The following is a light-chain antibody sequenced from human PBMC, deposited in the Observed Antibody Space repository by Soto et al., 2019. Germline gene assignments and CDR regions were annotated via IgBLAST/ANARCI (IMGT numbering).Light chain of an antibody. J-gene: IGLJ2*01. CDR3: SSYTSNTTVI. Sequence: QSALTQPPSASGSPGQSVAISCTGTSSDVGGYNYVSWYQQHPGKAPKLMIYEVSNRPSGVSNRFSGSKSGNTASLTISGLQAEDEADYYCSSYTSNTTVIFGGGTKLTVL. CDR2: EVS. V-gene: IGLV2-14*01. CDR1: SSDVGGYNY.